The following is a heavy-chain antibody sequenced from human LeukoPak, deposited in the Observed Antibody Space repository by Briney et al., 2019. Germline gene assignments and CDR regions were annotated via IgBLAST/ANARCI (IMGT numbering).Heavy chain of an antibody. D-gene: IGHD6-19*01. Sequence: SETLSLTCTVSGGSISSYYWSWIRQPPGKGLEWIGYIYYSGSTNYNPSLKSRVAISVDTSKNQFSLKLSSVTAADTAVYYCARDRGAVVGLNDAFDIWGQGTMVTVSS. CDR2: IYYSGST. J-gene: IGHJ3*02. CDR3: ARDRGAVVGLNDAFDI. CDR1: GGSISSYY. V-gene: IGHV4-59*01.